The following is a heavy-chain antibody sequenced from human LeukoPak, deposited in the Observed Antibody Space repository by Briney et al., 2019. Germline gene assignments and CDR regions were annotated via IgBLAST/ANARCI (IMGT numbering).Heavy chain of an antibody. CDR3: AGGTGFIIKD. Sequence: GGSLRLSCTASGFTFSTYSMNWVRRAPGKGLEWVANIKQDGSEKNYVDSVKGRFTISRDNAKNSLYLQMNNLRVEDTAMYYCAGGTGFIIKDWGQGTLVTVSS. D-gene: IGHD3-9*01. CDR2: IKQDGSEK. CDR1: GFTFSTYS. J-gene: IGHJ4*02. V-gene: IGHV3-7*03.